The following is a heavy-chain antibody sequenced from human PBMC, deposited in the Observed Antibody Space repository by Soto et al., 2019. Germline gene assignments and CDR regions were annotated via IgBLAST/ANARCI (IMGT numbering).Heavy chain of an antibody. CDR3: ARDTMIVVGYYYYGMDV. CDR1: GDSVSSNSAA. CDR2: TYYRSKWYN. V-gene: IGHV6-1*01. D-gene: IGHD3-22*01. Sequence: SQTLSLTCAISGDSVSSNSAAWNWIRQSPSRGLEWLGRTYYRSKWYNDYAVSMKSRITITTEASKNQFSLQLNSLSPEDTAVYYCARDTMIVVGYYYYGMDVWGQGTTVTVSS. J-gene: IGHJ6*02.